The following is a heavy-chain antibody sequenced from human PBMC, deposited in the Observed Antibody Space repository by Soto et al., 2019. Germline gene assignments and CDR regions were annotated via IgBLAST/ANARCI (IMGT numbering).Heavy chain of an antibody. CDR1: GGSISSGGYY. D-gene: IGHD3-22*01. V-gene: IGHV4-31*03. Sequence: QVQLQESGPGLVKPSQTLSLTCTVSGGSISSGGYYWSWIRQHPGKGLEWIGYIYYSGTTYYNPSLKSRITMSIDTSKNQFSRKLSSVTAADTAVYYCARGGYNDDRSGFEDYWGQGTLVTVSS. CDR3: ARGGYNDDRSGFEDY. J-gene: IGHJ4*02. CDR2: IYYSGTT.